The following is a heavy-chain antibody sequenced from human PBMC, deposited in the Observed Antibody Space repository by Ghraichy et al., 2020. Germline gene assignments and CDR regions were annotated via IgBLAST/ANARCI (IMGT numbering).Heavy chain of an antibody. V-gene: IGHV3-23*01. CDR2: ISGSGGST. J-gene: IGHJ5*02. CDR1: GFTFSSYA. CDR3: AKEKAGYCSGGSCYGVQNWFDP. Sequence: GGSLRLSCAASGFTFSSYAMSWVRQAPGKGLEWVSAISGSGGSTYYADSVKGRFTISRDNFKNTLYLQMNSLRAEDTAVYYCAKEKAGYCSGGSCYGVQNWFDPWGQGTLVTVSS. D-gene: IGHD2-15*01.